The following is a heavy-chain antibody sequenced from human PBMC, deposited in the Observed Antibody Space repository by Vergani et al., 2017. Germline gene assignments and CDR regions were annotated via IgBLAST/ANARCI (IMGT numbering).Heavy chain of an antibody. D-gene: IGHD1-1*01. Sequence: EVELVQSGPEMRTPGESLKISCKGSEYSFGNYWIGWVRQMPGKGLEWMGIIYPADSDTRYSPSFQGQVTISADKSSSTAFLQWDSLKASHTALYYCARHTTYTNS. CDR2: IYPADSDT. V-gene: IGHV5-51*01. CDR1: EYSFGNYW. CDR3: ARHTTYTNS. J-gene: IGHJ5*01.